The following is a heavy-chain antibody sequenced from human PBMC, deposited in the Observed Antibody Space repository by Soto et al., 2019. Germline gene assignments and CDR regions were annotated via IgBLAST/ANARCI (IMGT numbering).Heavy chain of an antibody. D-gene: IGHD1-1*01. CDR1: GGTSSSYA. J-gene: IGHJ4*02. Sequence: QVQVVQSGAEVKKPGSSVRVSCKASGGTSSSYAITWMRQAPGQGLEWMGGIIPILDTTDYAQKFQGRVTFTADESTSTVYMELSSLTSEDTAVYYCASGGTTVNRRFDFWGQGPLVTVSS. CDR2: IIPILDTT. CDR3: ASGGTTVNRRFDF. V-gene: IGHV1-69*01.